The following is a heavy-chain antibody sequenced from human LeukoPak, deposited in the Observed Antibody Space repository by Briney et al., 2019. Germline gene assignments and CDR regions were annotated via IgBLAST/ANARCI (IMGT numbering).Heavy chain of an antibody. D-gene: IGHD6-19*01. CDR1: GFIFSSYG. Sequence: AGSSLRLSCGSSGFIFSSYGMHWVRQAPGKGLEWVAVISYDGSNKYYADSAKGRFPISRDNSKNTLYLQMNSWRAEDTAVYYCTKDSVAGIEIPGMGYSGMAVWGQGTTVTV. V-gene: IGHV3-30*18. CDR2: ISYDGSNK. J-gene: IGHJ6*02. CDR3: TKDSVAGIEIPGMGYSGMAV.